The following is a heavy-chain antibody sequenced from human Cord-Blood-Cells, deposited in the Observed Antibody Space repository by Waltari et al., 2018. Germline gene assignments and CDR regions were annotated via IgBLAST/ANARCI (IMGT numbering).Heavy chain of an antibody. CDR3: ARSLQNIAAAGSFDY. CDR1: GGSFCGCC. J-gene: IGHJ4*02. V-gene: IGHV4-34*01. CDR2: INHSGST. D-gene: IGHD6-13*01. Sequence: VQLQQWGAGLMKTSETLSRTCAVYGGSFCGCCWRWIRQPPGKGLEWIGEINHSGSTNYNPSLKSRVTISVDTSKNQFSLKLSSVTAADTAVYYCARSLQNIAAAGSFDYWGQGTLVTVSS.